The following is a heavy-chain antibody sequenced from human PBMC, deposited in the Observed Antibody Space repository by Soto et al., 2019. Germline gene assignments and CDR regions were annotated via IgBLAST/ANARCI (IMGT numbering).Heavy chain of an antibody. J-gene: IGHJ6*03. D-gene: IGHD3-9*01. V-gene: IGHV4-34*01. CDR2: INHSGST. Sequence: PSETLSLTCAVYGGSFSGYYWSWIRQPPGKGLEWIGEINHSGSTNYNPSLKSRVTISVDTSKNQFSLKLSSVTAADTAVYYCARGRYFDWFYYYYMDVWGKGTTVTVSS. CDR3: ARGRYFDWFYYYYMDV. CDR1: GGSFSGYY.